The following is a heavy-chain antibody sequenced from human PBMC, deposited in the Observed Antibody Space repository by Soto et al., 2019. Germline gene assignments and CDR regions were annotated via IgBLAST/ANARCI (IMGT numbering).Heavy chain of an antibody. CDR3: AHIGTTVTTFYYYGMDV. CDR1: GGSFSSYA. Sequence: SVKVSCKASGGSFSSYAISWVRQAPGQGLEWMGGIIPIFGTANYAQKFQGRVTITADESTSTAYMELSSLRSEDTAVYYCAHIGTTVTTFYYYGMDVWGQGTTVTVSS. CDR2: IIPIFGTA. D-gene: IGHD4-17*01. J-gene: IGHJ6*02. V-gene: IGHV1-69*13.